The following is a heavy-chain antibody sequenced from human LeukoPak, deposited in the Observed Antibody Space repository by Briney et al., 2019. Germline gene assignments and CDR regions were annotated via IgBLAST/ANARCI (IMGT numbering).Heavy chain of an antibody. CDR2: INHSGST. CDR3: ADRAAAGYHFDY. Sequence: SETLSLTCAVYGGSFSGYYWSWIRQPPGKGLEWIGEINHSGSTNYNPSLKSRVTISVDTSKNQFSLKLSSVTAADTAVYYCADRAAAGYHFDYWGQGILVIVSS. J-gene: IGHJ4*02. D-gene: IGHD6-13*01. CDR1: GGSFSGYY. V-gene: IGHV4-34*01.